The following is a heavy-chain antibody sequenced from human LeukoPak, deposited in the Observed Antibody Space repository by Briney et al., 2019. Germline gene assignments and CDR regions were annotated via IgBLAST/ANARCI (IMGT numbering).Heavy chain of an antibody. V-gene: IGHV1-69*05. CDR3: ARDPGYCSGGSCYSAYYDY. CDR2: FIPIFNTA. J-gene: IGHJ4*02. Sequence: APVKVSCKASGGTFSNFAISWVRQAPGQRLEWMGNFIPIFNTANYAQTFQGRVTITTDEYTSTAYMELTSLRSEDTAVYYCARDPGYCSGGSCYSAYYDYWGQGNLVTLSS. CDR1: GGTFSNFA. D-gene: IGHD2-15*01.